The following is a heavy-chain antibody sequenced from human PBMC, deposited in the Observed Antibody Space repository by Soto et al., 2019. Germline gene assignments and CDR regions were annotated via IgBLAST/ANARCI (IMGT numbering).Heavy chain of an antibody. CDR3: ARAGVTPDFFDY. D-gene: IGHD2-21*02. V-gene: IGHV3-53*01. CDR1: GFSVRTIY. Sequence: LRLSFAASGFSVRTIYTSWVRQAPGKGLEWVSVFESGGSIYYADSVKGRFIISRDYAKNTVYLQMNSLTVEDTAVYYCARAGVTPDFFDYWGQGTLVTVSS. J-gene: IGHJ4*02. CDR2: FESGGSI.